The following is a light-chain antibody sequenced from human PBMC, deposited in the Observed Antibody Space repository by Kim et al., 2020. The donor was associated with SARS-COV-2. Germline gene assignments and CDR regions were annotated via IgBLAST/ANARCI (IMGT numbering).Light chain of an antibody. V-gene: IGLV3-1*01. CDR1: KLDDKY. CDR2: LDA. Sequence: SYELTQPPSVSVSPGQTATITCSGDKLDDKYVGWYQQKPGQSPVLIIYLDAKRPSGIPERFSGSNSGNTATLTISGTQAMDEADYNCQGWDSGTAGVFGGGTQLTVL. CDR3: QGWDSGTAGV. J-gene: IGLJ2*01.